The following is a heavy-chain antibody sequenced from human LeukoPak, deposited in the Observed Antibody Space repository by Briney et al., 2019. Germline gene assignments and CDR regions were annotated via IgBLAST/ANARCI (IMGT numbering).Heavy chain of an antibody. Sequence: SETLSLTCTVSGGSISSYYWNWIRRPPGKGLEWIGHIYYSGSTNYNPSLKSRVTISVDTSKNQFSLKLSSVTAADTAVYYCARNSSELYYYDTSGYQYYHYMDVWGKGTTVTVSS. CDR2: IYYSGST. CDR3: ARNSSELYYYDTSGYQYYHYMDV. J-gene: IGHJ6*03. CDR1: GGSISSYY. D-gene: IGHD3-22*01. V-gene: IGHV4-59*01.